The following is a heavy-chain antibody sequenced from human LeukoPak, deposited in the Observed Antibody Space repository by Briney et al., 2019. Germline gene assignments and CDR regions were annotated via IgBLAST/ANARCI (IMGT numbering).Heavy chain of an antibody. CDR2: IYYSGST. J-gene: IGHJ4*01. V-gene: IGHV4-39*02. D-gene: IGHD6-19*01. CDR3: ARGINGAKWLVPYYFDY. CDR1: AGSISSSSYY. Sequence: SDTLSLTCTVSAGSISSSSYYWGWIRQPPGNGLEWLGSIYYSGSTYYNPSLKSRVTISVDTSKSLFSLKLSSVTAADTAVYYCARGINGAKWLVPYYFDYWGHGTLVTVSS.